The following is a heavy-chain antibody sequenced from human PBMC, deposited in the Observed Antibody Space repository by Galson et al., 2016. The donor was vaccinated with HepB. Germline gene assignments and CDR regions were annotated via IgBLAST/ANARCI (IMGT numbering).Heavy chain of an antibody. J-gene: IGHJ5*02. CDR3: ARVNHGLFDR. V-gene: IGHV4-61*01. Sequence: SETLSLTCTVSGDSVISDSYYWSWVRQPPGKALEWIGYAYYSRNTIHNSSLKSRVTISLDASKNQFSLEVRSVTAADTAVYYCARVNHGLFDRWGQGTLATVSS. CDR2: AYYSRNT. D-gene: IGHD5-24*01. CDR1: GDSVISDSYY.